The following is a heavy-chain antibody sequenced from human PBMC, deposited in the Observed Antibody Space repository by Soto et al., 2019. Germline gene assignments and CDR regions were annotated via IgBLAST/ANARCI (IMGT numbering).Heavy chain of an antibody. Sequence: ASVKVSCKASGYPFTNYAMHWVRLAPGQRLEWMGWINAANGNTQYSQKFQGRVSISTDTSASTAYLELTSLRSEDTAVYYCARLFGVTAAVTDDFNVWGKGTMVTX. J-gene: IGHJ3*01. V-gene: IGHV1-3*01. CDR1: GYPFTNYA. D-gene: IGHD2-21*02. CDR3: ARLFGVTAAVTDDFNV. CDR2: INAANGNT.